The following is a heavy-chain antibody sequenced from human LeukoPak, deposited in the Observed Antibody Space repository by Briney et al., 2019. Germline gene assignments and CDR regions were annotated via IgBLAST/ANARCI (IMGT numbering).Heavy chain of an antibody. CDR1: GFTFSSYS. CDR3: ASSAPSDI. V-gene: IGHV3-21*01. CDR2: ISSSSSYI. J-gene: IGHJ3*02. Sequence: KRGGSMRLSCAASGFTFSSYSMDWVRQAPGKGLEWVSSISSSSSYIYYADSVKGRFTISRDNAKHSLYLQMNSLRAEDTAVYYCASSAPSDIWGRGTMVTVSS.